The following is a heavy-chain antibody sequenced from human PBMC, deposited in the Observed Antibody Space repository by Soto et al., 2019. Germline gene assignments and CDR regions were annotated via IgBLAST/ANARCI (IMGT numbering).Heavy chain of an antibody. J-gene: IGHJ6*03. CDR3: ARGGGVDYYYYMDV. CDR1: GYTFTSYD. Sequence: GASVKVSCKASGYTFTSYDINWVRQSTGQGLEWMGWMNPNSGNTGYAQKFQGRVTMTRNTSISTAYMELSSLRSEDTAVYYCARGGGVDYYYYMDVWGKGTTVTVSS. CDR2: MNPNSGNT. V-gene: IGHV1-8*01. D-gene: IGHD2-15*01.